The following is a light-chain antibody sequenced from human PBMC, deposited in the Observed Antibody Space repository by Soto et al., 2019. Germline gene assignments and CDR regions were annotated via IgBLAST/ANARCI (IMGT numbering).Light chain of an antibody. V-gene: IGKV3-11*01. CDR2: HVS. J-gene: IGKJ5*01. CDR1: LSVSNC. CDR3: QQCSNWPPIT. Sequence: EIVLTQSPATLSLSPGERATLSCRASLSVSNCLAWYQQRPGQAPRLLIYHVSSRAPGIPARFSGSGSGTDFTLTISGLEPEDFAVYYCQQCSNWPPITFGQGTRLEIK.